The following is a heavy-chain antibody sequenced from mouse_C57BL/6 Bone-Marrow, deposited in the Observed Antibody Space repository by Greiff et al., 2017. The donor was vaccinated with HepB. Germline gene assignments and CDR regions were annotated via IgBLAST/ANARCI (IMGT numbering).Heavy chain of an antibody. CDR3: ARDRVFQGYFDV. CDR2: SRNKANDYTT. J-gene: IGHJ1*03. D-gene: IGHD3-2*02. Sequence: EVKLVESGGGLVQSGRSLRLSCATSGFTFSDFYMEWVRQAPGKGLEWIAASRNKANDYTTEYSASVKGQFIVSRDTSQSILYLQMDALRAEDTAIYYCARDRVFQGYFDVWGTGTTVTVSS. V-gene: IGHV7-1*01. CDR1: GFTFSDFY.